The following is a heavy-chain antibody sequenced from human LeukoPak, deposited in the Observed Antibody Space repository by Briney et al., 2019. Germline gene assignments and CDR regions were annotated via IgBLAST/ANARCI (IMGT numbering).Heavy chain of an antibody. J-gene: IGHJ6*02. V-gene: IGHV1-2*02. CDR2: INPSSGDT. Sequence: ASVKVSCKASGYIFTGYYMHWVRQAPGQGLEWMGWINPSSGDTNYAQKFQGRVTMTRDTSIGTAYMEVRSLRSDDTAVYYCARVSLYYYGMDVWGQGTTVTVSS. CDR3: ARVSLYYYGMDV. CDR1: GYIFTGYY.